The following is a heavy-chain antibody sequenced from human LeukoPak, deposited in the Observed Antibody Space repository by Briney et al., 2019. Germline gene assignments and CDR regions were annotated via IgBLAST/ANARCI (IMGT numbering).Heavy chain of an antibody. CDR3: ARDETYSDVWSGSAGGGKGNYLDY. J-gene: IGHJ4*02. V-gene: IGHV4-38-2*02. D-gene: IGHD3-3*01. Sequence: SETLSLTCTVSGYSISNGYYWGWMRQPPGKGLEWIGSIYHSGRTHYNPSLRSRVIISVDTSKNYFSLKLSSVTAADTAMYYCARDETYSDVWSGSAGGGKGNYLDYWGQGILVTVSS. CDR2: IYHSGRT. CDR1: GYSISNGYY.